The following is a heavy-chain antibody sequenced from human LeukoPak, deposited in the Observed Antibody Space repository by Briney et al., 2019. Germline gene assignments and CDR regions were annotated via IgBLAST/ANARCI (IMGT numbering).Heavy chain of an antibody. Sequence: GGSLRLSCAASGFTFSSYGMHWVRQAPGKGLEWVAVIWYDGSNKYYADSVKGRFTISRDNSKNTLYLQMNSLRAEDTAVYYCARERALWFGELHWFDPWGQGTLVTVSS. J-gene: IGHJ5*02. V-gene: IGHV3-33*01. CDR2: IWYDGSNK. D-gene: IGHD3-10*01. CDR1: GFTFSSYG. CDR3: ARERALWFGELHWFDP.